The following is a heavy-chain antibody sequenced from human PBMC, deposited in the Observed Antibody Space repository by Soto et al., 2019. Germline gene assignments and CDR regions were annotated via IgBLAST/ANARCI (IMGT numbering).Heavy chain of an antibody. CDR1: GVTVSNYY. CDR2: IYSGGDT. V-gene: IGHV3-53*01. Sequence: EVQLVESGGGLILPGGSLRLSCAASGVTVSNYYMSWVRQAPGKGLEWVSLIYSGGDTHYEDSVKGRFTISTDSSKNTVYLQMNSLIAEYTAVYYFASDPPCIAAGGAGAWGQGTLVTVSS. J-gene: IGHJ5*02. D-gene: IGHD6-13*01. CDR3: ASDPPCIAAGGAGA.